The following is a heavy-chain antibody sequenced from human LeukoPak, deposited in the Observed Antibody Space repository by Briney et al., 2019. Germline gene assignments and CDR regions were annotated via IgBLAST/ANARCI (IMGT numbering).Heavy chain of an antibody. CDR1: GGTFSSYA. Sequence: GASVKVSCKASGGTFSSYAISWVRQAPGQGLEWMGGIIPIFGTANYAQKFQGRVTITADESTGTAYMELSSLRSENTAVYYCWKTAGIALDYWGQGTLVTVSS. CDR2: IIPIFGTA. J-gene: IGHJ4*02. CDR3: WKTAGIALDY. D-gene: IGHD1-1*01. V-gene: IGHV1-69*13.